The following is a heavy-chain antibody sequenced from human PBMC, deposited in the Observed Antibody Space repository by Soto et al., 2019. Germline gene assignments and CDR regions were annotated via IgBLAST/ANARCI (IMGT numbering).Heavy chain of an antibody. J-gene: IGHJ4*02. V-gene: IGHV3-53*02. CDR3: ASTRGSSYDY. Sequence: EVQLVETGGGLIQPGGSLRLSCAASGFTISGNYMSRVRQAPGKGLEWVSVIYNGGGTYYADSVKGRFTISRDNSKNTLYLQMNSLRAEDTAVYYCASTRGSSYDYWGQGTLVTVSS. D-gene: IGHD6-6*01. CDR1: GFTISGNY. CDR2: IYNGGGT.